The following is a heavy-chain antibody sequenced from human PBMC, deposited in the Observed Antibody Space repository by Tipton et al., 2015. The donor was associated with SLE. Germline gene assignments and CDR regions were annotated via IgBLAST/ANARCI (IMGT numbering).Heavy chain of an antibody. CDR1: GFPFSSYS. CDR2: IRSTSNYI. CDR3: ARGNCSSPSCGFDY. J-gene: IGHJ4*02. D-gene: IGHD2-2*01. V-gene: IGHV3-21*01. Sequence: AVSGFPFSSYSMNWVRQAPGKGLEWVSSIRSTSNYIHYADSVKGRFTISRDNAKNSVFLQMNNLRAEDTALYYCARGNCSSPSCGFDYWGQGSMVTVSS.